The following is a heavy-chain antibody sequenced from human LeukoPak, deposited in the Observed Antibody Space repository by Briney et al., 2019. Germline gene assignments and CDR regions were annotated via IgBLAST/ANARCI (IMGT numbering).Heavy chain of an antibody. V-gene: IGHV3-30-3*01. CDR3: AREGYYGSGSPPSLYFDY. Sequence: GGSLRLSCAASGFTFRNYVIHWVRKAPGKGLEWVAVTSSDLNVKLYADSVKGRFTISRDNSRSTLYLQMNSLRPEDTAIYYCAREGYYGSGSPPSLYFDYWGQGTLVTVSS. CDR2: TSSDLNVK. D-gene: IGHD3-10*01. CDR1: GFTFRNYV. J-gene: IGHJ4*02.